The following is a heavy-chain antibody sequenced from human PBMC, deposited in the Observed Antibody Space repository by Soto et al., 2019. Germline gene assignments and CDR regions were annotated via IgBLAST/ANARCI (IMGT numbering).Heavy chain of an antibody. CDR1: GYPVTAYY. Sequence: QLHLVQSGAVVKKPGASVTVSCSASGYPVTAYYMHWVRQAPGRGLEWMGGINPATGAAKYTQTLQGRVTLTRGTFTGKGLREPGGPTSGDPGVFFWARGGGVGVAGSAAFDMWGQGTLVTVSS. CDR2: INPATGAA. V-gene: IGHV1-2*02. CDR3: ARGGGVGVAGSAAFDM. J-gene: IGHJ3*02. D-gene: IGHD3-3*01.